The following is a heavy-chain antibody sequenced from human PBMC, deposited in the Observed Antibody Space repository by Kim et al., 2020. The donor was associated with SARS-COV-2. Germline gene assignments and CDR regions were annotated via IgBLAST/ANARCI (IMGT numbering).Heavy chain of an antibody. D-gene: IGHD3-10*01. CDR2: IRSKANSYAT. J-gene: IGHJ4*02. CDR3: TRRSGLWFGEWNVG. CDR1: GFTFSGSA. Sequence: GGSLKLSCAASGFTFSGSAMHWVRQASGKGLEWVGRIRSKANSYATAYAASVKGRFTISRDNSKNTAYLQTNSLKTEDTAVYYCTRRSGLWFGEWNVGWGQGTLVTVSS. V-gene: IGHV3-73*01.